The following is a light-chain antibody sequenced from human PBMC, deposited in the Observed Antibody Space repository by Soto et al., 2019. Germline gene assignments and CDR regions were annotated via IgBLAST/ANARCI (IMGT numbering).Light chain of an antibody. V-gene: IGKV3-11*01. Sequence: ENMLTHSPGTLSLSPGERATLSCRASQRVTSGYLAWYQQKPGQAPRLLIYGAFNRATGIPARFSGSGSGTDFTLTISSLEPEDFAVYYCQQRNIWPPVTFGQGTRLEIK. J-gene: IGKJ5*01. CDR1: QRVTSGY. CDR3: QQRNIWPPVT. CDR2: GAF.